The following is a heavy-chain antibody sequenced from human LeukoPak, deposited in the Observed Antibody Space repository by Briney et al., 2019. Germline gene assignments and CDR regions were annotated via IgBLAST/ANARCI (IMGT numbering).Heavy chain of an antibody. D-gene: IGHD3-10*01. J-gene: IGHJ6*04. CDR3: ARDHPRPMVRGVRPGYGMDV. V-gene: IGHV3-48*03. CDR1: GFTFSSYE. Sequence: PRGSLRLSCAASGFTFSSYEMNWVRQAPGKGLEWVSYISSSGSTIYYADSVKGRFTISRDNAKNSLYLQMNSLRAEDTAVYYCARDHPRPMVRGVRPGYGMDVWGKGTTVTVSS. CDR2: ISSSGSTI.